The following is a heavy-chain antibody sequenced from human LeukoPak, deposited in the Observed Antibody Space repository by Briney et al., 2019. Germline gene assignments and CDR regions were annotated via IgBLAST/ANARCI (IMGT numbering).Heavy chain of an antibody. V-gene: IGHV4-4*02. CDR1: GGSISSINW. J-gene: IGHJ4*02. D-gene: IGHD2-2*01. CDR3: ARDNGTSCYDY. CDR2: IYHSGST. Sequence: SETLSLTCAVSGGSISSINWWSGGRQPAGKGLERIGKIYHSGSTNYNPSLKRRVTISVDKSKNQFSLKLSSVTAADTAVYYCARDNGTSCYDYWGQGTLVTVSS.